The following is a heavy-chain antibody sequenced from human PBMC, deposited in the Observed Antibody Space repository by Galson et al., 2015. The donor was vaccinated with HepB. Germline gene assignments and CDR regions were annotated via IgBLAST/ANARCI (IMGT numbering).Heavy chain of an antibody. CDR1: GSSFSVYS. CDR3: AREREFYIDV. J-gene: IGHJ6*03. V-gene: IGHV3-48*01. Sequence: SLRLSCAASGSSFSVYSMNWVRQAPGKGLEWVSYISSSSSGIYYADSVKGRLTISRDNAKNLLYLQMNSLRAEDMAVYYCAREREFYIDVWGKGTTVTVSS. CDR2: ISSSSSGI.